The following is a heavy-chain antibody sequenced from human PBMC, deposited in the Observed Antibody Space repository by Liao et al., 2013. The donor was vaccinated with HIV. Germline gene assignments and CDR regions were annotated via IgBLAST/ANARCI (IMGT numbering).Heavy chain of an antibody. D-gene: IGHD3-3*01. CDR3: ARTDQYYDFWNGYENWFDP. CDR1: GGSISSSSYY. CDR2: FYYSGTS. J-gene: IGHJ5*02. V-gene: IGHV4-39*07. Sequence: QLQVQESGPGLVKPSETLSLTCTVSGGSISSSSYYWGWIRQPPGKGLEWIGSFYYSGTSYYNPSLKSRVTISVDTSKNQFSLNLSSVTAADTAVYYCARTDQYYDFWNGYENWFDPWGQGTLVTVSS.